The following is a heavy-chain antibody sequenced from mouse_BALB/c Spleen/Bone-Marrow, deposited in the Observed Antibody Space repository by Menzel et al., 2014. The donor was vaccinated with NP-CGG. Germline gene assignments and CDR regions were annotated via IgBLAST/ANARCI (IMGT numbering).Heavy chain of an antibody. V-gene: IGHV1-80*01. CDR3: ARGGISIDY. CDR1: GYAFSIYW. CDR2: IYPGDDDT. J-gene: IGHJ2*01. Sequence: VQRVESGAELVRPGSSVKISCKASGYAFSIYWMNWVKQRPGQGLEWIGQIYPGDDDTDYNGKFKGKATLTADRSSSTAYMQLNSLTSEDSAVYFCARGGISIDYWGQGTTLTVSS.